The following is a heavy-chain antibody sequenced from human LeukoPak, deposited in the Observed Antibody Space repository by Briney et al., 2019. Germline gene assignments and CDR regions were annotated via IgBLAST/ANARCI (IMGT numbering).Heavy chain of an antibody. CDR2: IYYSGST. D-gene: IGHD3-10*02. CDR1: GYSISSSSYY. Sequence: SETLSLTCTVSGYSISSSSYYWGWVRQPPGKGLEWIGSIYYSGSTYYNPSLKSRVTISVDTSKNQFSLKLSSVTAADTAVYYCASKSSVRGVKDWGQGTLVTVSS. V-gene: IGHV4-39*07. CDR3: ASKSSVRGVKD. J-gene: IGHJ4*02.